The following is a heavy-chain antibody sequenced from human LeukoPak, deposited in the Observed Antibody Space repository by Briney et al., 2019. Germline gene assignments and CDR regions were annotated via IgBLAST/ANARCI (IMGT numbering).Heavy chain of an antibody. Sequence: GASVKVSCKASGYTFTSYYMHWVRQAPGQGLEWMGIINPSGGSTSYAQKFQGRVTMTRDTSTSTVYMELSSLRSEDTAVYYYARDFGYYDSSGYPTGYFDYWGQGTLVTVSS. V-gene: IGHV1-46*01. CDR2: INPSGGST. D-gene: IGHD3-22*01. J-gene: IGHJ4*02. CDR1: GYTFTSYY. CDR3: ARDFGYYDSSGYPTGYFDY.